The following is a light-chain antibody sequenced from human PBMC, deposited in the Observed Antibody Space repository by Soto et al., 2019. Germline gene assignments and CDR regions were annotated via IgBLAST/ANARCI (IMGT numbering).Light chain of an antibody. CDR3: QQYDSVLGT. CDR2: AAS. J-gene: IGKJ1*01. V-gene: IGKV1-39*01. Sequence: DIQMTQSPSSLSASLGXXXXXXXXASQSISSYLNWYQQKPGKAPKLLIYAASSLQSGVPSRFSSSGSGTDFTLTISSLQPDDFATYYCQQYDSVLGTFGPGTKVDIK. CDR1: QSISSY.